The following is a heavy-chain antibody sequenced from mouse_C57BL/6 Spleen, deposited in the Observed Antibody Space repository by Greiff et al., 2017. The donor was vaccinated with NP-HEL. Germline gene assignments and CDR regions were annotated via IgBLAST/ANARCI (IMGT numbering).Heavy chain of an antibody. V-gene: IGHV1-64*01. Sequence: VQLQQSGAELVKPGASVKLSCKASGYTFTSYWMHWVKQRPGQGLEWIGMIHPNSGSTNYNEKFKSKATLTVDKSSSTAYMQLSSLTSEDSAVYYCARSGGNHYFDYWGQGTTLTVSS. CDR1: GYTFTSYW. CDR2: IHPNSGST. J-gene: IGHJ2*01. D-gene: IGHD2-1*01. CDR3: ARSGGNHYFDY.